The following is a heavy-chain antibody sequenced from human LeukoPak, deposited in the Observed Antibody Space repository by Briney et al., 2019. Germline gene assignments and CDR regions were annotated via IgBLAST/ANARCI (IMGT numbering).Heavy chain of an antibody. CDR1: GFTFSSYA. D-gene: IGHD1-26*01. CDR2: ISYDGSNK. J-gene: IGHJ6*02. Sequence: GGSLRLSCAASGFTFSSYAMHWVRQAPGKGLEWVAVISYDGSNKYYADSVKGRFTISRDNSKNTLYLQMNSLRAEDTAVYYCARDRGSYSYYYYGMDVWDQGTTVTVSS. V-gene: IGHV3-30-3*01. CDR3: ARDRGSYSYYYYGMDV.